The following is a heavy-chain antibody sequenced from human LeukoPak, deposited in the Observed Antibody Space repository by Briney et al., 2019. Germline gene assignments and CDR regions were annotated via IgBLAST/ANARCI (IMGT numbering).Heavy chain of an antibody. CDR1: GFTVSDEY. Sequence: GGSPRLSCAASGFTVSDEYMTWVRQVPGKGLEWVSVFHSGGSTYYADSVKGRFTISRDSSKNTLSLQMNSLRAEDSAVYYCARDRYSYGFALDCWGQGILVTVSS. J-gene: IGHJ4*02. V-gene: IGHV3-66*02. CDR3: ARDRYSYGFALDC. CDR2: FHSGGST. D-gene: IGHD5-18*01.